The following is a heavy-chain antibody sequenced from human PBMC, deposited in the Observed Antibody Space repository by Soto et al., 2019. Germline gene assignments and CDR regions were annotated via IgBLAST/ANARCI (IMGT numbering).Heavy chain of an antibody. Sequence: ASVKVSCKASGYIFINYYIHWVRQAPGQGLEWIGIINPNGGSTNYAQKFRGRVTMARDTSTSTVYMDLSSLRSDDTAVYYCARPQNDILTDSYTNYFDSWGQGTPVTVSS. CDR1: GYIFINYY. D-gene: IGHD3-9*01. CDR3: ARPQNDILTDSYTNYFDS. V-gene: IGHV1-46*01. CDR2: INPNGGST. J-gene: IGHJ4*02.